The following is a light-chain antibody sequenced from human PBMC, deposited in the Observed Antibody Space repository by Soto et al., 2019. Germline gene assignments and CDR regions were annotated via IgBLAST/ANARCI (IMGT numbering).Light chain of an antibody. Sequence: EIVLTKSPGSLSLSPGERATLSCRASQSVDSTFFAWYQKKPGQAPRLLMYGVSKRATGIPDRFSGSGSGTDFTLTISRLEPEDFAVYYCQQYMSSVTFGQGTRVEIK. J-gene: IGKJ1*01. CDR3: QQYMSSVT. CDR1: QSVDSTF. V-gene: IGKV3-20*01. CDR2: GVS.